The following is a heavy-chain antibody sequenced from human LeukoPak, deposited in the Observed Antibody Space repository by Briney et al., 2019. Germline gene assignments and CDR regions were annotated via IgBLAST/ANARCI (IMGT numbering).Heavy chain of an antibody. Sequence: ASVKVSCKASGYTFTGYYMHWVRQAPGQGLEWMGWINPNSGGTNYAQKFQGRLTMTDDTSTDIAYMELSSLRFEDTAVYYCATGEGYCRGGTCYSGFDYWGQGTLVTVSS. CDR3: ATGEGYCRGGTCYSGFDY. J-gene: IGHJ4*02. CDR2: INPNSGGT. CDR1: GYTFTGYY. V-gene: IGHV1-2*02. D-gene: IGHD2-15*01.